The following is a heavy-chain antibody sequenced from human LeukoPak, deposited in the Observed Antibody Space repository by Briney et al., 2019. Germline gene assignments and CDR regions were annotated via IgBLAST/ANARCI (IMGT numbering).Heavy chain of an antibody. CDR2: IDRDGSST. CDR1: GFTFSSYW. V-gene: IGHV3-74*01. J-gene: IGHJ3*02. D-gene: IGHD3-16*01. CDR3: ERVLSRGGAFDI. Sequence: PGGSLRLPCAASGFTFSSYWMHWVRQATGEGLVWVSRIDRDGSSTSYAVPEKRRYTIPRDNEKNTVYLHMNSLRAEDAAVYYCERVLSRGGAFDIWGQGTMVTVSS.